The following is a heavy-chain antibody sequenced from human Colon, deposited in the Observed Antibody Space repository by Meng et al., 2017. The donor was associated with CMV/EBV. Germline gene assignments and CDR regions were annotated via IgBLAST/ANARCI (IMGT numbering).Heavy chain of an antibody. V-gene: IGHV4-39*07. CDR3: AKDGRIFGVVSFDY. J-gene: IGHJ4*02. CDR2: LCYIGIT. CDR1: NYC. D-gene: IGHD3-3*02. Sequence: NYCWAWIRQPPGKGLEWIGRLCYIGITYQNPSLKSRVTISVDTSKNQFSLRLRSVTAADTAVYDCAKDGRIFGVVSFDYWGQGTLVTVSS.